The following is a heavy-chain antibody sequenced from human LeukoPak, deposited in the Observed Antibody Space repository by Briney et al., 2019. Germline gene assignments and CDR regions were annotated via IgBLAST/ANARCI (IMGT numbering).Heavy chain of an antibody. J-gene: IGHJ5*02. CDR1: GGSISSYY. CDR2: IYYSGST. CDR3: ARVTITIFGVTSNWFDP. Sequence: SETLSLTCTVSGGSISSYYWSWIRQPPGKGLEWIGYIYYSGSTNYNPSLKSRVTISVDTSKNQFSLKLSSVTAADTAVYYCARVTITIFGVTSNWFDPWGQGTLVTVSS. V-gene: IGHV4-59*01. D-gene: IGHD3-3*01.